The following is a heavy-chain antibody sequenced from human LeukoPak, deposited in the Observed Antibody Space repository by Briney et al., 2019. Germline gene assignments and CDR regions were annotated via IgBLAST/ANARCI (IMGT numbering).Heavy chain of an antibody. CDR3: ARDSSGSGFDY. CDR2: IKSKTDGGTT. CDR1: GFTFNNAW. J-gene: IGHJ4*02. V-gene: IGHV3-15*01. Sequence: GGSLRLSCAASGFTFNNAWMSWVRQAPGKGLEWVGRIKSKTDGGTTDNAAPVKGRFTISRDDSKNTLFLQMNSLKTEDTAVYYCARDSSGSGFDYWGQGTLVTVSS. D-gene: IGHD3-22*01.